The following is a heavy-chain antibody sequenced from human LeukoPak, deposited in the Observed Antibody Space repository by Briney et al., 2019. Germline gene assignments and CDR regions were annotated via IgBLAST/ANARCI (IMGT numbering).Heavy chain of an antibody. Sequence: PGGSLRLSCAASGFTFSSYWMSWVRQAPGKGLEWVANIKQDGSEKYYVDSVKGRFTISRDNAKNSLYLQMNSLRAEDTAVYYCAREGYDFWSGTRNYFDYWGQGTLVTVSS. CDR3: AREGYDFWSGTRNYFDY. D-gene: IGHD3-3*01. CDR2: IKQDGSEK. J-gene: IGHJ4*02. CDR1: GFTFSSYW. V-gene: IGHV3-7*01.